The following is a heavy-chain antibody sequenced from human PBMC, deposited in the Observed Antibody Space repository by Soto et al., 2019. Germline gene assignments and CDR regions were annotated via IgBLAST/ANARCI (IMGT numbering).Heavy chain of an antibody. CDR1: GFTFSSYG. Sequence: PGGSLRLSCAASGFTFSSYGMHWVRQAPGKGLEWVAVISYDGSNKYYADSVKGRFTISRDNSKNTLYLQMKSLRAEDTAVYYCAQSAADSSGYYYYYYGMDVWGQGTTVTVSS. J-gene: IGHJ6*02. CDR2: ISYDGSNK. CDR3: AQSAADSSGYYYYYYGMDV. V-gene: IGHV3-30*18. D-gene: IGHD3-22*01.